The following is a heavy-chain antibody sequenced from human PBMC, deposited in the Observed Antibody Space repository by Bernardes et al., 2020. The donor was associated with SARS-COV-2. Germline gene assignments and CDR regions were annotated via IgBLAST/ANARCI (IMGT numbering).Heavy chain of an antibody. Sequence: ASVKVSCKASGYTYTNYGIAWVRQAPGHGLEWLGWISGYNGNTNYARHLQDRISMTTDISANTVFMELRRLISDETAVYYCARVEGFCSGGTCFSLFYFDHWGQGTLVSVSS. CDR3: ARVEGFCSGGTCFSLFYFDH. CDR1: GYTYTNYG. J-gene: IGHJ4*02. CDR2: ISGYNGNT. V-gene: IGHV1-18*04. D-gene: IGHD2-15*01.